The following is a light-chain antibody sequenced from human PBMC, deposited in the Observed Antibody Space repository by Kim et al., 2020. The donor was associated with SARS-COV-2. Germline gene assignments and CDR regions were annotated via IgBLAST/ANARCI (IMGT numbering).Light chain of an antibody. CDR2: EAF. CDR1: QSVGSSL. J-gene: IGKJ2*03. Sequence: DIVLTQSPGTLSLSPGERATLSCRASQSVGSSLLAWYQQKPGQAPRLLIYEAFKRVAGIPDRFSGSGSGTDFTLTISRPEPEDFAMYYCQQYGSSPYSFGQGTKLEI. V-gene: IGKV3-20*01. CDR3: QQYGSSPYS.